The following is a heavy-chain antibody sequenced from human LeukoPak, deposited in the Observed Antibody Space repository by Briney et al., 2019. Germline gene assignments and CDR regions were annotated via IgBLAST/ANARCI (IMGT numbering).Heavy chain of an antibody. CDR3: ARVGGINNWSDP. CDR1: GGSISSYY. CDR2: IFTSGTT. Sequence: SETLSLTCTVSGGSISSYYWSWIRQPPGKGLEWIGRIFTSGTTHYNSSLKSRLTISLDTSKNQVSLNLNSVTAADTAVYYCARVGGINNWSDPWGQGTLVTVSS. J-gene: IGHJ5*02. V-gene: IGHV4-4*08. D-gene: IGHD3-16*01.